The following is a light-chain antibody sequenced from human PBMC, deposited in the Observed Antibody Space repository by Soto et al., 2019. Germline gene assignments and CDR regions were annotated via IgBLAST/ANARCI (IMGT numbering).Light chain of an antibody. CDR1: QSVLYSSNNQNC. V-gene: IGKV4-1*01. CDR2: WAS. CDR3: QQYCVTPWT. J-gene: IGKJ1*01. Sequence: DIVMTQSPDSLAVSLGERATINCESSQSVLYSSNNQNCLAWYQQKPGQPPKLLIYWASTRESGVPDRFSGSGSVTDFALTISSLQAEDGAVYYCQQYCVTPWTFCQGTKVEIK.